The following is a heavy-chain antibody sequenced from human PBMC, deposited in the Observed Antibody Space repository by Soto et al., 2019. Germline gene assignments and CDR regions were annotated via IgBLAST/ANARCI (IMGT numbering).Heavy chain of an antibody. CDR1: GESFSAYY. CDR3: ASRPDIEAPGTPDY. J-gene: IGHJ4*02. V-gene: IGHV4-34*01. CDR2: INHSGST. D-gene: IGHD6-13*01. Sequence: SETLSLTCAVYGESFSAYYWTWIRQPPGKGLEGIGEINHSGSTNYNPSLKSRVTISADTSKNQFSLRLNSVTAADTAVYYCASRPDIEAPGTPDYWGQGALVTVSS.